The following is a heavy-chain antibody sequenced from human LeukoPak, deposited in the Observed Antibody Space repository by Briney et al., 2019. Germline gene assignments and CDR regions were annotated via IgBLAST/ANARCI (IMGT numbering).Heavy chain of an antibody. CDR1: GGSINSGTFY. D-gene: IGHD3-10*01. J-gene: IGHJ4*02. CDR2: MYYDGSS. CDR3: ARRSDRGSDGGEDFFDY. Sequence: SETLSLTCTVSGGSINSGTFYWGWIRQPPGKGLEWIVSMYYDGSSYYNPSLKSRVTTSVYTPKNPFSLKLSSVTAAGTALYFCARRSDRGSDGGEDFFDYWGQGTLDTVSS. V-gene: IGHV4-39*01.